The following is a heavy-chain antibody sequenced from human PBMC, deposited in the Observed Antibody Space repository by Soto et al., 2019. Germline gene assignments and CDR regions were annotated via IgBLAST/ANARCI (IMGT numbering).Heavy chain of an antibody. D-gene: IGHD3-10*01. CDR1: GGSISGYY. CDR3: ARVRDYGLGTNRHYYGMDV. V-gene: IGHV4-4*07. CDR2: LYTMGST. J-gene: IGHJ6*02. Sequence: SETLSLTCTVSGGSISGYYWSWIRQPAGKGLEWIGRLYTMGSTNYNPSLQSRVTMSVDTSKNEFSLKVSSVTAADTAVYFCARVRDYGLGTNRHYYGMDVWGRGTTVTVSS.